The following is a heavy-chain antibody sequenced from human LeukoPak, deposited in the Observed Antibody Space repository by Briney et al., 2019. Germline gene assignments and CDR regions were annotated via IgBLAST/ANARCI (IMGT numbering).Heavy chain of an antibody. V-gene: IGHV3-30*18. CDR3: AKEGPGATYFDY. CDR1: GLTFSSYG. Sequence: GGSLRLSCAASGLTFSSYGMHWVRQAPGKGLEWVAVISYDGSNKYYADSVEGRFTISRDNSKNTLYLQMNSLRAEDTAVYYCAKEGPGATYFDYWGQGTLVTVSS. CDR2: ISYDGSNK. J-gene: IGHJ4*02. D-gene: IGHD1-26*01.